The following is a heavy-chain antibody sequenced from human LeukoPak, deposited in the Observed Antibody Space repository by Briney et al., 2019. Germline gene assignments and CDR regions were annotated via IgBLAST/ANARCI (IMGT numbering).Heavy chain of an antibody. J-gene: IGHJ5*02. D-gene: IGHD3-3*01. CDR1: GFTFDDYA. Sequence: GGSLRLSCAASGFTFDDYAMHWVRQAPGKGLEWVSLISGDGGSTYYADSVKGRFTISRDNSKNSLYLQMNSLRTEDTALYYCAKDISNYDFWSGLYTWGQGTLVTVSS. V-gene: IGHV3-43*02. CDR2: ISGDGGST. CDR3: AKDISNYDFWSGLYT.